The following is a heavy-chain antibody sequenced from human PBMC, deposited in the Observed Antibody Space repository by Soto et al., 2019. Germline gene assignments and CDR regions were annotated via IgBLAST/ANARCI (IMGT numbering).Heavy chain of an antibody. CDR1: GFTFSSYA. CDR3: ARVRGLLWFGELAIDY. V-gene: IGHV3-30-3*01. Sequence: GGSLRLSCAASGFTFSSYAMHWVRQAPGKGLEWVAVISYDGSNKYYADSVKGRFTISRDNSKNTLYLQMNSLRAEDTAVYYCARVRGLLWFGELAIDYWGQGTLVTVSS. D-gene: IGHD3-10*01. J-gene: IGHJ4*02. CDR2: ISYDGSNK.